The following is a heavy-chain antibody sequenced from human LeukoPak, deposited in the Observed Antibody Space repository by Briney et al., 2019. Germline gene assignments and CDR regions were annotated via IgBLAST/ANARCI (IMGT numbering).Heavy chain of an antibody. CDR2: IRSYRSNI. J-gene: IGHJ6*03. CDR1: GFTFSSYW. D-gene: IGHD2-21*01. CDR3: ARYSEVYYYVDV. Sequence: GGSLRLSCAASGFTFSSYWMTWVRQAPGKGLDRVATIRSYRSNIHYGDTVKSRFTISRDEAERSVYLQMDNGRVEDTVVYFCARYSEVYYYVDVWGTGTTVTVSS. V-gene: IGHV3-21*01.